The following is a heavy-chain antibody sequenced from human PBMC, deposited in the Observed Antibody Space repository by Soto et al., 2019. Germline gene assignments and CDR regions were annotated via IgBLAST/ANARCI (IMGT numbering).Heavy chain of an antibody. CDR2: IDPSDSYT. CDR1: GYIFTRDW. D-gene: IGHD6-19*01. J-gene: IGHJ5*02. V-gene: IGHV5-10-1*01. Sequence: PGESMMISCTCSGYIFTRDWISWVRQMPGKGQEWMGRIDPSDSYTKYSPSFQGHVTISADRSVSTAYLQGSSLKASDTAMYYCARHSFFVTGWATQPQVWFDPWGQGTLVTVTS. CDR3: ARHSFFVTGWATQPQVWFDP.